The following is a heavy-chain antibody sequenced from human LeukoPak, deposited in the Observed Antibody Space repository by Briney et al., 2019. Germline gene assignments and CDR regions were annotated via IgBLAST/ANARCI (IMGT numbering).Heavy chain of an antibody. D-gene: IGHD3-22*01. Sequence: ASVKVSCKASGGTFSSYAISWVRQAPGQGLEWMGRIILILGIANYAQKFQGRVTITADKSTSTAYMELSSLRSEDTAVYYCARHTMNYYDSSGYYYRTSYFDYWGQGTLVTVSS. CDR2: IILILGIA. J-gene: IGHJ4*02. V-gene: IGHV1-69*04. CDR3: ARHTMNYYDSSGYYYRTSYFDY. CDR1: GGTFSSYA.